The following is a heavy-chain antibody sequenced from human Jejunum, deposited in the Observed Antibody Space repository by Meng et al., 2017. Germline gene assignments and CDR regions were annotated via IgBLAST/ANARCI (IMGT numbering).Heavy chain of an antibody. V-gene: IGHV4-31*03. Sequence: QVQLQESGPGLVKPSQTLSLTCTVSGGSMSHSDYYWTWIRHHPGKGLEWIGYVYYSGTTYYNPSLKSRVIISVDTPKNQFSLKLSSVTAADTAVYYCARKRIWFRELFWFDPWGQGTLVTVSS. D-gene: IGHD3-10*01. CDR1: GGSMSHSDYY. CDR3: ARKRIWFRELFWFDP. CDR2: VYYSGTT. J-gene: IGHJ5*02.